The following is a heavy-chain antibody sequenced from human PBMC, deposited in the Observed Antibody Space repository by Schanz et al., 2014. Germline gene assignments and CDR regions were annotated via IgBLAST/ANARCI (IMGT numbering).Heavy chain of an antibody. Sequence: QVHLVQSGAEVKEPGSSAKVSCKPSGGTFVTFFFTWVRQAPGQGPQWMGRISPLLGVANYAQEFQGRLTITADTSTSTAYMELRSLRSDDTAVYYCARNIIATARAYDIWGQGTMVTVSS. V-gene: IGHV1-69*04. CDR2: ISPLLGVA. J-gene: IGHJ3*02. CDR1: GGTFVTFF. CDR3: ARNIIATARAYDI. D-gene: IGHD6-13*01.